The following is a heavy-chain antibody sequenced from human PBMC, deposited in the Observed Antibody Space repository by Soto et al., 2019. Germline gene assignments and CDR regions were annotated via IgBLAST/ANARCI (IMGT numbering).Heavy chain of an antibody. V-gene: IGHV2-5*02. CDR2: IYWDDDK. CDR3: AHSRRITMVRGVTPNGMDV. D-gene: IGHD3-10*01. J-gene: IGHJ6*02. Sequence: SCPTLVNPTQTLTLTCTFSGFSLSTSGVGVGWIRQPPGKALEWLALIYWDDDKRYSPSLKSRLTITKDTSKNQVVLTMTNMDPVDTATYYCAHSRRITMVRGVTPNGMDVWGQGTTVTVSS. CDR1: GFSLSTSGVG.